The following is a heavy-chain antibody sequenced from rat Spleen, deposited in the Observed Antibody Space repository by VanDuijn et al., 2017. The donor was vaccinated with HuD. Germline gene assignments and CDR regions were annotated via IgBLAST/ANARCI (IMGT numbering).Heavy chain of an antibody. CDR2: ITNAAGKV. J-gene: IGHJ2*01. V-gene: IGHV5S13*01. Sequence: EVQLVESGGGLVQPGRSLKLSCTASGFTFSNFGMAWVRQAPTKGLEWVASITNAAGKVHYPDSVKGRFTISRDNAKSTLYLQMDSLRSEDTATYYCARGDYSSPRGGYWGQGVMVTVSS. D-gene: IGHD1-3*01. CDR1: GFTFSNFG. CDR3: ARGDYSSPRGGY.